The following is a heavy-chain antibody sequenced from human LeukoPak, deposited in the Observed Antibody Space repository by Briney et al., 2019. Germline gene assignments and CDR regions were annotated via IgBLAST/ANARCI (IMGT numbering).Heavy chain of an antibody. CDR3: AKISVRRAAAGFDY. CDR1: GFTFSSYS. Sequence: GGSLRLSCAASGFTFSSYSMNWVRQAPGKGLEWVSSISSSSSFIYYADSVKGRFTISRDNSKNSLYLQMNSLRAEDTAFYYCAKISVRRAAAGFDYWGQGTLVTVSS. CDR2: ISSSSSFI. D-gene: IGHD6-13*01. J-gene: IGHJ4*02. V-gene: IGHV3-21*04.